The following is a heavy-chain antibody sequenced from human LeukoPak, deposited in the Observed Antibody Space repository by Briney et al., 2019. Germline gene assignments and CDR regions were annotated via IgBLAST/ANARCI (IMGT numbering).Heavy chain of an antibody. D-gene: IGHD3-10*01. CDR1: GYTFTSYG. CDR2: ISTCNGNT. Sequence: ASVKVSCRASGYTFTSYGISWVRQAPGQGLEWMGWISTCNGNTNYAQMLQGRITMTTDTSTSTAYMELRSLRSDDTAVYYCARGKPVYFYGPGSYLASPFDSWGQGTLVTVSS. CDR3: ARGKPVYFYGPGSYLASPFDS. V-gene: IGHV1-18*01. J-gene: IGHJ4*02.